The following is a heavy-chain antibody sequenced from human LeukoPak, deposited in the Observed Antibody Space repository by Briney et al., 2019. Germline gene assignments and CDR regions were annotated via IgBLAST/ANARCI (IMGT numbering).Heavy chain of an antibody. J-gene: IGHJ4*02. Sequence: GESLKISCKGSGYSFTSYWIGWVRQMPGKGLEWMGIIYPGDSGTRYSPSFQGQVSISADKSISTAYLQWSSLKASDTAMYYCARHYSTSSSDYWGQGTLVTVSS. D-gene: IGHD6-6*01. V-gene: IGHV5-51*01. CDR2: IYPGDSGT. CDR3: ARHYSTSSSDY. CDR1: GYSFTSYW.